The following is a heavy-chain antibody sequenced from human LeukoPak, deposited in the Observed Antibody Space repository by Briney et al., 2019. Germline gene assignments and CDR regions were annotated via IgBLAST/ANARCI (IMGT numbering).Heavy chain of an antibody. CDR1: GFTFSSYG. J-gene: IGHJ4*02. V-gene: IGHV3-23*01. D-gene: IGHD3-22*01. CDR3: AKSSPQSVVITYFDY. Sequence: PGGSLRLSCAASGFTFSSYGMSWVRQAPGKGLEWVSAISGSGGSTYYADSVKGRFTISRDNSKNTLYLQMNSLRAEDTAVYYCAKSSPQSVVITYFDYWGQGTLVTVSS. CDR2: ISGSGGST.